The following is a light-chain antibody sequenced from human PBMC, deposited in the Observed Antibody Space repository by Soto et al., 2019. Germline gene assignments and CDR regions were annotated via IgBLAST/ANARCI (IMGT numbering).Light chain of an antibody. CDR3: AAWDDSLNGHVV. CDR1: NSNIESNT. CDR2: SNN. J-gene: IGLJ2*01. Sequence: QSVLTQPPSASGTPGQRVTISCSGSNSNIESNTVNWYQQLPGTAPKLLIYSNNQRLSGVPDRFSGSKSGTSASLAISGLQSDDEADYYCAAWDDSLNGHVVFGGGTKLTVL. V-gene: IGLV1-44*01.